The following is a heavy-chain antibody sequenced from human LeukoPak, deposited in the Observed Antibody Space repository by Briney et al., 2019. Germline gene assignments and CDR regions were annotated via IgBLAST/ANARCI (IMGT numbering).Heavy chain of an antibody. J-gene: IGHJ4*02. Sequence: GGSLRLSCAASGFTFSSYAMSWVRQAPEKGLEWVANIKQDGSEKYYVDSVKGRFTTSRDNAKNSLYLQMNSLRAEDTAVYYCARDRSTGTNSAGKTMVRHWGQGTLVTVSS. CDR1: GFTFSSYA. V-gene: IGHV3-7*01. CDR3: ARDRSTGTNSAGKTMVRH. CDR2: IKQDGSEK. D-gene: IGHD3-10*01.